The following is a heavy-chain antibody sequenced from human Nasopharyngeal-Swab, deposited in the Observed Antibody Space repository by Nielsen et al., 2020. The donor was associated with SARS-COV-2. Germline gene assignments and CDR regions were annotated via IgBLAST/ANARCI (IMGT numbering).Heavy chain of an antibody. CDR3: ARDKCMEGPTCDAFDI. CDR2: INGDGTRI. Sequence: GGSLRLSCAASGFTFDDYTMHWVRQVPGKGLVWVSRINGDGTRINYADSVKGRFTISRDNAKNTVSLQMNSLRVEDTAVYYCARDKCMEGPTCDAFDIWGQGTMVTVSS. V-gene: IGHV3-74*01. J-gene: IGHJ3*02. CDR1: GFTFDDYT. D-gene: IGHD2-8*01.